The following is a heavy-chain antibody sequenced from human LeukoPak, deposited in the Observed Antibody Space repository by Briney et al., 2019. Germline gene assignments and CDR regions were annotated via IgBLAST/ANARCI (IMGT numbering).Heavy chain of an antibody. V-gene: IGHV4-39*01. J-gene: IGHJ4*02. CDR1: GGSISSSSYY. CDR2: IYYSGST. Sequence: PSETLSLTCTVSGGSISSSSYYWGWLRQPPGTGLEWIGSIYYSGSTYYNPSLKSRVTISVDTSKNQFSLKLSSVTAADTAVYYCARQGNGYSYGPFDYWGQGTLVTVSS. CDR3: ARQGNGYSYGPFDY. D-gene: IGHD5-18*01.